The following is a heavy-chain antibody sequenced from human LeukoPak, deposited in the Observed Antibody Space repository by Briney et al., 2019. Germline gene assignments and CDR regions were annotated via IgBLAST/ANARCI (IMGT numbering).Heavy chain of an antibody. CDR2: IYPGDSDT. CDR3: ARRAGDTAMVGYFDL. V-gene: IGHV5-51*01. Sequence: GESLKISCKGSGYSFPSYWIAWVRQMPGKGLEWMGIIYPGDSDTRYSPSFQGQVTISADKSISTAYLQWSSLKASDTAMYYCARRAGDTAMVGYFDLWGRGTLVTVSS. D-gene: IGHD5-18*01. CDR1: GYSFPSYW. J-gene: IGHJ2*01.